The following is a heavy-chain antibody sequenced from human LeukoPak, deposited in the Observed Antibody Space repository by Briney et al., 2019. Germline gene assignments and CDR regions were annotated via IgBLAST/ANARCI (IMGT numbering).Heavy chain of an antibody. D-gene: IGHD6-13*01. Sequence: SETLSLTCTVSGGSISSSSYYWGWIRQPPGKGLEWIGSIYYSGSTYYNPSLKSRVTISVDTSKNQFSLKLSSVTAADTAVYYCARVPIIAAAGTGYYYYMDVWGKGTTVTVSS. V-gene: IGHV4-39*07. CDR2: IYYSGST. CDR3: ARVPIIAAAGTGYYYYMDV. J-gene: IGHJ6*03. CDR1: GGSISSSSYY.